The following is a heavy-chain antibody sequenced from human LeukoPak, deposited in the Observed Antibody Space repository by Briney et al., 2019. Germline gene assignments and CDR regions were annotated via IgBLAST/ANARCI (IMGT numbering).Heavy chain of an antibody. D-gene: IGHD6-19*01. V-gene: IGHV1-2*02. CDR3: ARVDGVAGSSFDY. CDR2: INPNSGGT. J-gene: IGHJ4*02. CDR1: GYTFTGYY. Sequence: GASVTVSCTASGYTFTGYYMHWGRQAPGQGLEWMGWINPNSGGTNYAQKFQGRVTMTRDTSISTAYIELSRLRSDDTAVYYCARVDGVAGSSFDYWGQGTLVTVSS.